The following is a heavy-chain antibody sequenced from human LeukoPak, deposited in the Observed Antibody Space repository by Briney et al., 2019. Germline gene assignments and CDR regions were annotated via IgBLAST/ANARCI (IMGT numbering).Heavy chain of an antibody. D-gene: IGHD3-22*01. CDR3: ARGSDYYYDSSGYRYFQH. CDR1: GFTFSSHW. Sequence: GGSLRLSCAASGFTFSSHWMHWVRQAPGKGLVWVSRINSDGSSTSYADSVKGRFTISRDNAKNTLYLQMNSLRAEDTAVYYCARGSDYYYDSSGYRYFQHWGQGTLVTVSS. V-gene: IGHV3-74*01. CDR2: INSDGSST. J-gene: IGHJ1*01.